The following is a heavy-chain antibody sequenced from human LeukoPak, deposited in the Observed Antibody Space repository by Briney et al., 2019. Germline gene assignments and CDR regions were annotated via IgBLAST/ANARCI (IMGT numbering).Heavy chain of an antibody. Sequence: ASVKVSCKASGYTFTGYYMHWVQQAPGQGLEWMGWINPNSGGTNYAQKFQGRVTMTRDTSISTAYMELSRLRSDDTAVYYCAREGCSSTNCHVLGDDNWFDPWGQGTLVTVSS. CDR1: GYTFTGYY. J-gene: IGHJ5*02. V-gene: IGHV1-2*02. CDR3: AREGCSSTNCHVLGDDNWFDP. CDR2: INPNSGGT. D-gene: IGHD2-2*01.